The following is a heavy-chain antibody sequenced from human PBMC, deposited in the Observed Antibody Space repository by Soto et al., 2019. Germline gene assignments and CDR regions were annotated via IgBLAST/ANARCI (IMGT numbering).Heavy chain of an antibody. CDR3: APRIAGAPHRNNNWFDP. CDR2: IYWDDEK. Sequence: QITLKESGPTLVKPTQTLTLTCTFSGFSLTTSGVGVGWFRQPPGKALEWLALIYWDDEKRYSPSLKSRLTITKDPFNNQVVLTMTNMDLVDTATYYCAPRIAGAPHRNNNWFDPWGQGTLVTVSS. J-gene: IGHJ5*02. D-gene: IGHD6-13*01. CDR1: GFSLTTSGVG. V-gene: IGHV2-5*02.